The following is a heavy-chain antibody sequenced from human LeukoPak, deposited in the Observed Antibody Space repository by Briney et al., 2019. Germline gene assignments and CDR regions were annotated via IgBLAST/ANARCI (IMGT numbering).Heavy chain of an antibody. V-gene: IGHV4-59*01. CDR1: GGSISSYY. CDR2: IYYSGST. CDR3: AVVVVADAFDI. Sequence: SETLSPTCTVSGGSISSYYWSWIRQPPGKGLEWIGYIYYSGSTNYNPSLKSRVTISVDTSKNQFSLKLSSVTAADTAVYYCAVVVVADAFDIWGQGTMVTVSS. D-gene: IGHD2-15*01. J-gene: IGHJ3*02.